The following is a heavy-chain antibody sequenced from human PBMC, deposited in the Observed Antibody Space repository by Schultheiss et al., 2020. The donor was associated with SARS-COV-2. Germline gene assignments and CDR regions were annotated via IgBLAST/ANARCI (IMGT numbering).Heavy chain of an antibody. D-gene: IGHD3-3*01. CDR3: ARLGLRFLEGFDP. V-gene: IGHV4-31*03. Sequence: SETLSLTCTVSGGSISSGGYYWSWIRQHPGKGLEWIGYIYYSGSTNYNPSLKSRVTISVDTSKNQFSLKLSSVTAADTAVYYCARLGLRFLEGFDPWGQGTLVTVSS. J-gene: IGHJ5*02. CDR1: GGSISSGGYY. CDR2: IYYSGST.